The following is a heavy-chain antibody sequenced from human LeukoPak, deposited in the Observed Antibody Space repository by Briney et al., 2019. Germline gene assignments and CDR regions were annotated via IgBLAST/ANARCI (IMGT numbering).Heavy chain of an antibody. Sequence: GGSLRLSCAASGFTFSSYAMSWVRQAPGKGLEWVSAISGSGGSTYYADSVKGRFTISRDNSKNTLYLQMSSLRAEDTAVYYCVKGGYYDSSGTFDYWGQGTLVTVSS. J-gene: IGHJ4*02. CDR2: ISGSGGST. CDR1: GFTFSSYA. D-gene: IGHD3-22*01. CDR3: VKGGYYDSSGTFDY. V-gene: IGHV3-23*01.